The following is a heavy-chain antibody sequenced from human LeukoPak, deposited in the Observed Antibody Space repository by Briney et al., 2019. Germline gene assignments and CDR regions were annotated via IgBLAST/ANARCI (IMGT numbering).Heavy chain of an antibody. Sequence: GGSLRLSCAASGFTLSSYAMSWVRQAPGKGLEWVSAISDTGNTYHADSVKGRFTISRDNAKNSLYLQMNSLRAEDTAVYYCAELGITMIGGVWGKGTTVTISS. CDR3: AELGITMIGGV. CDR2: ISDTGNT. D-gene: IGHD3-10*02. J-gene: IGHJ6*04. CDR1: GFTLSSYA. V-gene: IGHV3-23*01.